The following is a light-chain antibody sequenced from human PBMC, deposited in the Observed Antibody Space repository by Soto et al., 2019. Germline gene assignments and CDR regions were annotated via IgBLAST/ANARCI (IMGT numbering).Light chain of an antibody. CDR2: AAS. CDR1: QSINRW. J-gene: IGKJ1*01. V-gene: IGKV1-5*03. CDR3: QQYETFFRT. Sequence: DIQLTQSPSTLSASVGDRVTITCRASQSINRWLAWYQQKPGKAPKLLIHAASNLERGVPSRFRGSGSGTQFALTITSLQPDDLATYYCQQYETFFRTFGQGTKVEI.